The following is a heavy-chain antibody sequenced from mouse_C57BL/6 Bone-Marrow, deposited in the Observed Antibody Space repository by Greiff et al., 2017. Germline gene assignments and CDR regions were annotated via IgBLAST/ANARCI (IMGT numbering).Heavy chain of an antibody. V-gene: IGHV1-18*01. CDR3: ARDGCYGEGFAY. CDR1: GYTFTDYN. J-gene: IGHJ3*01. Sequence: EVQLQQSGPELVKPGASVKISCKASGYTFTDYNMDWVKQSHGKSLEWIGDINPNNGGTSYNQKFKGKATLTVDQSSSTAYMQLSSLTSEDTAVYYCARDGCYGEGFAYWGQGTLVTVSA. D-gene: IGHD2-3*01. CDR2: INPNNGGT.